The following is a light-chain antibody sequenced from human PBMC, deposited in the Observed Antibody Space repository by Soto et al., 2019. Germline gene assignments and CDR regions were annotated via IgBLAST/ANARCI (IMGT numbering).Light chain of an antibody. Sequence: QPVLTQSPSASASLGASVKLTCTLSSGHSSYAIAWHQQQPEKGPRYLMKLNSDGSHTKGDGIPDRFSGSSSGAERYLTISSLQSEDEADYYCQTWGTGIRLFGGRTQLTVL. CDR3: QTWGTGIRL. CDR2: LNSDGSH. J-gene: IGLJ2*01. CDR1: SGHSSYA. V-gene: IGLV4-69*01.